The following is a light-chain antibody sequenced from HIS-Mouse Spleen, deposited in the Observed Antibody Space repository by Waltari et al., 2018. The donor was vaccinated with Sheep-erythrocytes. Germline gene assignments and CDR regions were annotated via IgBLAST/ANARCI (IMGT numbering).Light chain of an antibody. CDR1: QGISSA. V-gene: IGKV1D-13*01. CDR3: QQFNNYPRT. Sequence: AIQLTQSPSSLSASVGDRVTITCRASQGISSALASYQPTPGKAPKLLIYDASSLESGVPSRVSGSGSGTDFTLTISSLQPEDFATYYCQQFNNYPRTFGQGTKVEIK. CDR2: DAS. J-gene: IGKJ1*01.